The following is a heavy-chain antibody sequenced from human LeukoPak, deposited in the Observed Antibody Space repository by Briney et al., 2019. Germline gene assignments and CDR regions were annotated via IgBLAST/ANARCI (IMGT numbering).Heavy chain of an antibody. CDR2: INTNTGNP. CDR3: ARGGHIGTGKRVEFYDILTGYYMETQLGFDP. V-gene: IGHV7-4-1*02. D-gene: IGHD3-9*01. CDR1: GYTFTSYA. Sequence: ASVKVSCKSSGYTFTSYAMNWVRQAPGQGLEWMGWINTNTGNPTYAQGFTGRFVFSLDTSVSTAYLQISSLKAEDTAVYYCARGGHIGTGKRVEFYDILTGYYMETQLGFDPWGQGTLVTVSS. J-gene: IGHJ5*02.